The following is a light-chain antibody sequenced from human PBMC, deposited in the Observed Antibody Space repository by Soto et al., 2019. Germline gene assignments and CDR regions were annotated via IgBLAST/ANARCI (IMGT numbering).Light chain of an antibody. CDR1: SSNIGAGYD. J-gene: IGLJ2*01. CDR3: QSYDSSLSGVV. CDR2: GNX. Sequence: QSVLTQPPSVSGAPGQRVTISCTGSSSNIGAGYDVHWYQQLPGTAPKLLIYGNXNRXXXXXXRXXGSKSGTSASLAITGLQAEDEADYYCQSYDSSLSGVVFGGGTKLTVL. V-gene: IGLV1-40*01.